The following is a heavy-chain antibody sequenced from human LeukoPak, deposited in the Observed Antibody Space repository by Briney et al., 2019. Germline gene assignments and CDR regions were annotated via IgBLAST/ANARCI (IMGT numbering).Heavy chain of an antibody. CDR2: INEAGSVT. J-gene: IGHJ4*02. CDR3: AKDREYSGYDRFDY. Sequence: ASETLSLTCTVSGYSISSGYYWGWIRQPPGKGLEWLANINEAGSVTNYVHSVRGRFTISRDNSKNTLYLQMNSLRAEDTAVYYCAKDREYSGYDRFDYWGQGTLVTVSS. D-gene: IGHD5-12*01. V-gene: IGHV3-7*03. CDR1: GYSISSGYY.